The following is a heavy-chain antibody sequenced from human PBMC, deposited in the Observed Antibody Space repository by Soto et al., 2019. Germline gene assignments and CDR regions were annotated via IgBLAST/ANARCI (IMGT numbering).Heavy chain of an antibody. CDR2: IYVDGTT. D-gene: IGHD2-21*02. J-gene: IGHJ5*02. V-gene: IGHV3-66*01. Sequence: EVQLVESGGGLVQPGGSLRLSCAASGFSVGSSYLYWVRQAPGRGLQWVSSIYVDGTTYYTDSVKGRFSISRDSSKNTLYLQMNSLGAEDTALYYCIKGKVGTDPNWLDPWGQGSLVNVSS. CDR3: IKGKVGTDPNWLDP. CDR1: GFSVGSSY.